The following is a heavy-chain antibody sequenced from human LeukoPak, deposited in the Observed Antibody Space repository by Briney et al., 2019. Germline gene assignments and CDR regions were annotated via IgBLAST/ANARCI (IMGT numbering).Heavy chain of an antibody. V-gene: IGHV3-23*01. CDR2: ISGSGGST. Sequence: GGSLRLSCAASGFTVSSNYMSWVRQAPGKGLEWVSAISGSGGSTYYADSVKGRFTISRDNSKNTLYLQMNSLRAEDTAVYYCAKSSGYSYGSIDYWGQGTLVTVSS. CDR1: GFTVSSNY. CDR3: AKSSGYSYGSIDY. D-gene: IGHD5-18*01. J-gene: IGHJ4*02.